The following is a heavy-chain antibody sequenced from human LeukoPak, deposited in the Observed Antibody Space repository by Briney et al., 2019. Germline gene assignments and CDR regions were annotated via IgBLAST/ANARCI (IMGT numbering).Heavy chain of an antibody. D-gene: IGHD4-17*01. Sequence: PSETLSLTCTVSGGSISSYYWSWIRQPPGKGLECIGYIYNSGSTNYNPSLKSRVTISVDTSKNQFSLKLSSVTAADTAVYYCARGTTVTTGFDYWGQGTLVTVSS. J-gene: IGHJ4*02. CDR3: ARGTTVTTGFDY. CDR2: IYNSGST. CDR1: GGSISSYY. V-gene: IGHV4-59*01.